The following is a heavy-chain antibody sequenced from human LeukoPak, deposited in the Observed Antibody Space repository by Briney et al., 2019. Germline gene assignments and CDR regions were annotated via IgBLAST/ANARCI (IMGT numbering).Heavy chain of an antibody. Sequence: ASVKVSCKASGYTFTGYYMHWVRQAPGQGLEWMGWINPNSGGTNYAQKFQGRVTMTRDTSISTACMELSRLRSDDTAVYYCARGWDYYDSPWDYWGQGTLVTVSS. CDR2: INPNSGGT. D-gene: IGHD3-22*01. CDR1: GYTFTGYY. J-gene: IGHJ4*02. V-gene: IGHV1-2*02. CDR3: ARGWDYYDSPWDY.